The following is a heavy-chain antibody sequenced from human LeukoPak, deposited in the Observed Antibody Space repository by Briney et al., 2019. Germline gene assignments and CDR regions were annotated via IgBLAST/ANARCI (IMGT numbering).Heavy chain of an antibody. CDR1: GFTFSSYA. CDR2: IWYDGSNK. V-gene: IGHV3-33*08. J-gene: IGHJ4*02. Sequence: PGRSLRLSCAASGFTFSSYAMHWVRQAPGKGLEWVAVIWYDGSNKYYADSVKGRFTISRDNSKNTLYLQMNSLRAEDTAVYYCAREWALYYYDSSGYLVDWGQGTLVTVSS. D-gene: IGHD3-22*01. CDR3: AREWALYYYDSSGYLVD.